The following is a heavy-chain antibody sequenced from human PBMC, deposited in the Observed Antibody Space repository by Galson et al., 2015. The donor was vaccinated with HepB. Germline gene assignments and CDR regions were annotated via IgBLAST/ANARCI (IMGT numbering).Heavy chain of an antibody. V-gene: IGHV1-2*02. CDR1: GFTFTGYY. J-gene: IGHJ4*02. D-gene: IGHD1-26*01. CDR3: ARDGVVGATRGDY. CDR2: ITPHNGDT. Sequence: SVKVSCKASGFTFTGYYFHWVRQAPGQGLEWMGWITPHNGDTKYAQKFQGRVTVTRDTSISTAYLELSRLRSDDTAVYYCARDGVVGATRGDYWGQGTLLTVSS.